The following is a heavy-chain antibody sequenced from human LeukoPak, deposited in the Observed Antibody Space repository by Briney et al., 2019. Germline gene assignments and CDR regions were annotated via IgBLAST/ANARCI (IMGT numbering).Heavy chain of an antibody. J-gene: IGHJ4*02. CDR1: GFTFSSYW. Sequence: GGSLRLSCTASGFTFSSYWMTWVRQAPGKGLEWVSAISGSGGSTYYADSVKGRFTISRDNSKNTLYLQMNSLRAEDTAVYYCATSGYSYGYVDYWGQGTLVTVSS. CDR3: ATSGYSYGYVDY. D-gene: IGHD5-18*01. CDR2: ISGSGGST. V-gene: IGHV3-23*01.